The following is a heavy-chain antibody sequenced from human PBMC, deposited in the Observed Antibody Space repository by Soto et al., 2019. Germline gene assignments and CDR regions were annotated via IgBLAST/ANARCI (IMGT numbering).Heavy chain of an antibody. CDR3: ARDVGPQLELRGWFDP. CDR1: GDSVSSNSAA. CDR2: TYYRSKWYN. V-gene: IGHV6-1*01. Sequence: KQSQTLSLTCAISGDSVSSNSAAWNWIRQSPSRGLEWLGRTYYRSKWYNDYAVSVKSRITINPDTSKNQFSLQLNSVTPEDTAVYYCARDVGPQLELRGWFDPWGQGTLVTVSS. D-gene: IGHD1-7*01. J-gene: IGHJ5*02.